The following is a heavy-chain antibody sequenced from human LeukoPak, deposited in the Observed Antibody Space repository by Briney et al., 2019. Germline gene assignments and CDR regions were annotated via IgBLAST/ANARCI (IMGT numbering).Heavy chain of an antibody. CDR2: VNSDGSDT. D-gene: IGHD3-22*01. CDR3: AREGSVSGYCFVI. V-gene: IGHV3-74*01. J-gene: IGHJ3*02. Sequence: PGGSLRLSCAASGFTFSSHSMYWVRQAPGKGLVWVSRVNSDGSDTRYADSVKGRFTISRDNAKNTLYLQMNSLRAEDTALYYCAREGSVSGYCFVIWGQGTTVSVSS. CDR1: GFTFSSHS.